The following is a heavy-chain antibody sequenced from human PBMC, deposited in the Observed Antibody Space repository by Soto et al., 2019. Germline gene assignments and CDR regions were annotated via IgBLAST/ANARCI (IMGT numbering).Heavy chain of an antibody. Sequence: QVQLVESGGDVVQPGRSLRLSCAASGFTFSSYGMHWVRQAPGKGLEWVAVISYDGSVKYYADSVKGRFTISRDNSKNTRQLQRNSLRAEDTAVYYCAGEVASGDWGQGTLVTVSS. D-gene: IGHD2-21*01. CDR2: ISYDGSVK. CDR1: GFTFSSYG. J-gene: IGHJ4*02. CDR3: AGEVASGD. V-gene: IGHV3-30*03.